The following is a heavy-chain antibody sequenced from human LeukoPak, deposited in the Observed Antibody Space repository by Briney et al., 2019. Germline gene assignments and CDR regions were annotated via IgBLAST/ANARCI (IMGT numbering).Heavy chain of an antibody. Sequence: SETLSLTCAVYGGSFSGYYWSWIRQPPGKGLEWIGEINHSGSTNYNPSLKSRVTISVDTSKNQFSLKLSSVTAADTAVYYCARSGLSSGADYWGQGTLVTVSS. CDR3: ARSGLSSGADY. CDR1: GGSFSGYY. D-gene: IGHD2-15*01. CDR2: INHSGST. V-gene: IGHV4-34*01. J-gene: IGHJ4*02.